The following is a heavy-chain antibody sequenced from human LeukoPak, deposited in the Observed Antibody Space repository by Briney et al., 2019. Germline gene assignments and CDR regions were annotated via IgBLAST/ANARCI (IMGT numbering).Heavy chain of an antibody. CDR3: AKDLPVPTVTGN. CDR1: GFTFSSYG. Sequence: TGGSLRLSCAASGFTFSSYGMHWVRQAPGKGLEWVAFIRYDGSNKYYADSVKGRFTISRDNSKNTLYLQMNSLRAEDTAVYYCAKDLPVPTVTGNWGQGTLVTVSS. D-gene: IGHD4-17*01. CDR2: IRYDGSNK. V-gene: IGHV3-30*02. J-gene: IGHJ4*02.